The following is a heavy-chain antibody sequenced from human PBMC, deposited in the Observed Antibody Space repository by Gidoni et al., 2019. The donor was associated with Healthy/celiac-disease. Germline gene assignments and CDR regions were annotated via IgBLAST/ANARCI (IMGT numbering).Heavy chain of an antibody. CDR2: IYTSGST. CDR3: ARGSITMGARGNWFDP. V-gene: IGHV4-61*02. J-gene: IGHJ5*02. CDR1: CGSISSGSYY. Sequence: QLQLQESGPGLVTPSQTLSLTCTVSCGSISSGSYYWSWIRQPAGKGLEWIGRIYTSGSTNYNPSLKSRVTISVDTSKNQFSLKLSSVTAADTAVYYCARGSITMGARGNWFDPWGQGTLVTVSS. D-gene: IGHD3-10*01.